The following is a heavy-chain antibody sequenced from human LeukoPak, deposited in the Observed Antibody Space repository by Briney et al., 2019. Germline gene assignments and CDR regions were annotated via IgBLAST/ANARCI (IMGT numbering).Heavy chain of an antibody. CDR2: IISIFGTA. Sequence: GASVKVSCKASGGTSSKYAISWVRQAPGQGLEWMGGIISIFGTAKYAQKFQGRVTITADESTSTAYMELSSLRSEDTAVYYCAADPTYYDFWSGYQGDYWGQGTLVTVSS. V-gene: IGHV1-69*13. CDR1: GGTSSKYA. J-gene: IGHJ4*02. CDR3: AADPTYYDFWSGYQGDY. D-gene: IGHD3-3*01.